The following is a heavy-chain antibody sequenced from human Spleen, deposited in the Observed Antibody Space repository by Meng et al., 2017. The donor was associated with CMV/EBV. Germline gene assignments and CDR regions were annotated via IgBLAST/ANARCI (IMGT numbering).Heavy chain of an antibody. CDR2: IYYSGST. D-gene: IGHD2-21*01. J-gene: IGHJ4*02. CDR1: GGSIGSDTYY. V-gene: IGHV4-39*07. Sequence: SETLSLTCTVSGGSIGSDTYYWGWIRQPPGKGLEWIASIYYSGSTYYNPSLKSRGTISVDTSKNQFSLKLRSVIAADTAVYYCGRGPYCGGDCYSSVDSWGQGTLVTV. CDR3: GRGPYCGGDCYSSVDS.